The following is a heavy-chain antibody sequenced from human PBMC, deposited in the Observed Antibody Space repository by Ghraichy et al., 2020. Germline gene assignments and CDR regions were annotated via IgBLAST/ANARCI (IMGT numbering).Heavy chain of an antibody. CDR3: ARGDGSYSSLFYYYYGMDV. J-gene: IGHJ6*02. D-gene: IGHD1-26*01. V-gene: IGHV4-34*01. CDR2: INHSGST. Sequence: SETLSLTCAVYGGSFSGYYWSWIRQPPGKGLEWIGEINHSGSTNYNPSLKSRVTISVDTSKNQFSLKLSSVTAADTAVYYCARGDGSYSSLFYYYYGMDVWGQGTTVTVSS. CDR1: GGSFSGYY.